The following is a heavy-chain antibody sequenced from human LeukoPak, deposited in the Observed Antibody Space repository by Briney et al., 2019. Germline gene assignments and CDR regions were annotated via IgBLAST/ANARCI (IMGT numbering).Heavy chain of an antibody. J-gene: IGHJ4*02. Sequence: GSVKVSCKASGYTFTSYGISWVRQAPGQGLEWMGWINAYKGNTNYAQRLQGRVTMTTDTSTSTAYMELRSLRSDDTAVYYCARRWIAVAVGYFDYWGQGTLVTVSS. D-gene: IGHD6-19*01. CDR3: ARRWIAVAVGYFDY. CDR2: INAYKGNT. V-gene: IGHV1-18*01. CDR1: GYTFTSYG.